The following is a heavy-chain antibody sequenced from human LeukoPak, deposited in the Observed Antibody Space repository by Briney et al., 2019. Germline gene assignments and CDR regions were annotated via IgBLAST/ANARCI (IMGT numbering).Heavy chain of an antibody. CDR2: ISGSGGST. V-gene: IGHV3-23*01. J-gene: IGHJ1*01. D-gene: IGHD6-13*01. CDR1: AFTFRTYW. CDR3: AKDLISAAGRGDFQH. Sequence: RPGGSLRLSCAASAFTFRTYWMSWVRQAPGKGLEWVSFISGSGGSTYYADSVKGRFTISRDNSKNTLSLQMNSLRAEDTAVYYCAKDLISAAGRGDFQHWGQGTLVTVSS.